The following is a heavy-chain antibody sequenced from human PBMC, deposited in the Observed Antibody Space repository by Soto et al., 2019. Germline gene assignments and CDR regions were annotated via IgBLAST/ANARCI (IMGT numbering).Heavy chain of an antibody. V-gene: IGHV4-61*01. J-gene: IGHJ4*02. Sequence: SETLSLTCTVSGGSVSSGSYYWSWIRQPPGKGLEWIGYIYYSGSTNYNPSLKSRVTISVDTSKNQFSLKLSSVTTADTAVYYCAREVPEYPSFDYWGQGTLVTVSS. CDR1: GGSVSSGSYY. CDR3: AREVPEYPSFDY. CDR2: IYYSGST.